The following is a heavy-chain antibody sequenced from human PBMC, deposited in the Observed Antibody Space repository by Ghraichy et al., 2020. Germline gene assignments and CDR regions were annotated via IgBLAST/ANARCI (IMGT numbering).Heavy chain of an antibody. D-gene: IGHD2-2*01. V-gene: IGHV2-5*02. CDR3: AHRQGRSGGYCSGTSCHGYDY. J-gene: IGHJ4*02. CDR1: GFSLSTTGVG. Sequence: SGPTLVKPTQTLTLTCTFSGFSLSTTGVGVGWIHQPPGKALEWLALIFWDDDKRYRPSLKSRLSITKDTSKNQVVLTMTNMDPVDTATYYCAHRQGRSGGYCSGTSCHGYDYWGQGTLVTVSS. CDR2: IFWDDDK.